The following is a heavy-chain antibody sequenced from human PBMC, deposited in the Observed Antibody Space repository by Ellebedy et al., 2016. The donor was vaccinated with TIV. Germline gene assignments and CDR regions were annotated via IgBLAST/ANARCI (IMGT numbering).Heavy chain of an antibody. CDR2: ISGSGGST. J-gene: IGHJ6*02. CDR1: GFTFSSYA. V-gene: IGHV3-23*01. CDR3: ARDSYGMDV. Sequence: GESLKISCAASGFTFSSYAMSWVRQAPGKGLEWVSAISGSGGSTYYADSVKGRFTISRDNPKNTMFLQMNSLRAEDTAVYYCARDSYGMDVWGQGTTVTVSS.